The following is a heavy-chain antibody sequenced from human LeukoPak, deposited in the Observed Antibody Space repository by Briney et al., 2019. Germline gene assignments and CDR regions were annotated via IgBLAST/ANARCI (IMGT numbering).Heavy chain of an antibody. Sequence: GGSLRLSCAASGFTFSSYSMTWVRQAPGKGLEWVSSISSSSGYIYYADSVKGRFTISRDNAKKSLYLQMNSLRAEDTAVYYCAREENYKVDYWGQGTLVTVSS. D-gene: IGHD1-7*01. CDR2: ISSSSGYI. CDR3: AREENYKVDY. J-gene: IGHJ4*02. CDR1: GFTFSSYS. V-gene: IGHV3-21*01.